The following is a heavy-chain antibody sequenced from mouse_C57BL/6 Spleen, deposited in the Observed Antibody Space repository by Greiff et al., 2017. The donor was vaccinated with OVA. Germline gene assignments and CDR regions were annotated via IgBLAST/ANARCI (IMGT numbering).Heavy chain of an antibody. V-gene: IGHV1-64*01. D-gene: IGHD4-1*02. CDR3: ARSQLGFFDY. Sequence: QVQLQQPGAELVKPGASVKLSCKASGYTLTSYWMHWVKQRPGQGLEWIGMIHPNSGSTNYNEKIKSKATLTVDKSSSTAYMQLSSLTSEDSAVYYCARSQLGFFDYWGQGTTLTVSS. CDR1: GYTLTSYW. CDR2: IHPNSGST. J-gene: IGHJ2*01.